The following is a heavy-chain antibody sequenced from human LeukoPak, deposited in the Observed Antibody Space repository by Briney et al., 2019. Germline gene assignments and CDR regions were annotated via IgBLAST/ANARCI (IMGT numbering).Heavy chain of an antibody. D-gene: IGHD6-19*01. Sequence: GGSLRLSCSASGFTFSTYWMSWIRQAPGKGLEWVSYISSSGSTIYYADSVKGRFTISRDNAKNSLYLQMNSLRAEDTAVYYCARDPVAGPIDYWGQGTLVTVSS. J-gene: IGHJ4*02. CDR1: GFTFSTYW. CDR3: ARDPVAGPIDY. CDR2: ISSSGSTI. V-gene: IGHV3-11*01.